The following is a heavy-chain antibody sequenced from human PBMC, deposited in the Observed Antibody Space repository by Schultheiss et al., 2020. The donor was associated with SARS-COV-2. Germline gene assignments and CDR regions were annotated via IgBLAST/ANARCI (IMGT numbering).Heavy chain of an antibody. V-gene: IGHV3-72*01. D-gene: IGHD6-13*01. CDR2: SKNKAESYTT. J-gene: IGHJ4*02. CDR3: ARAYIPSWYFLAY. CDR1: GFSFNSYA. Sequence: GESLKISCAGSGFSFNSYAMSWVRQTPGKGPEWVGRSKNKAESYTTEYAASVKGRFTISRDDSKKSLYLQMDSLKIEDTAIYYCARAYIPSWYFLAYWGQGTQVTVSS.